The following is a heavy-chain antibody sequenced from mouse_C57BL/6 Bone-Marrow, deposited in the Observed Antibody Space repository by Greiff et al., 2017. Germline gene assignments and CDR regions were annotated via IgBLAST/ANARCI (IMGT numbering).Heavy chain of an antibody. Sequence: QVQLKESGPELVKPGASVKISCKASGYAFSSSWMNWVKQRPGKGLEWFGRIDPGDGDTNYNGKFKGKATLTADKSSSTAYMQLSSLASEDSAVYVCARMGRDYGGKGTTLTASS. V-gene: IGHV1-82*01. CDR1: GYAFSSSW. D-gene: IGHD4-1*01. CDR2: IDPGDGDT. J-gene: IGHJ2*01. CDR3: ARMGRDY.